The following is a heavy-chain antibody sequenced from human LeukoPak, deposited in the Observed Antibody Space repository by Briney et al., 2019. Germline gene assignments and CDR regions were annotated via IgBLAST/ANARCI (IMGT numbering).Heavy chain of an antibody. CDR1: GYTFTSYG. V-gene: IGHV1-18*01. D-gene: IGHD3-3*01. Sequence: ASVKVSCKASGYTFTSYGVSWVRQAPGQGREWVGWISAYNGNTNYAQKLQGRVTMTTDTSTSTAYMELRRLRSDDTAVYYCARKEDYDFWSGYYYYYYGMDVWGQATTVTVSS. CDR3: ARKEDYDFWSGYYYYYYGMDV. CDR2: ISAYNGNT. J-gene: IGHJ6*02.